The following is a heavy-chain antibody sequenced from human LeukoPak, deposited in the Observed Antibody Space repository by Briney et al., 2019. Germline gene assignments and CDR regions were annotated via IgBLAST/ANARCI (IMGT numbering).Heavy chain of an antibody. Sequence: ASVTVSFKASGYTFTSYYMHWVRQAPGQGLEWMGIINPSGGSTSYAQKFQGRVTMTRDTSTSTVYMELSRLRSDDTAVYYCAREAAGTTTSSNWFDPWGQGTLVTVSS. CDR2: INPSGGST. J-gene: IGHJ5*02. CDR3: AREAAGTTTSSNWFDP. D-gene: IGHD1-7*01. CDR1: GYTFTSYY. V-gene: IGHV1-46*01.